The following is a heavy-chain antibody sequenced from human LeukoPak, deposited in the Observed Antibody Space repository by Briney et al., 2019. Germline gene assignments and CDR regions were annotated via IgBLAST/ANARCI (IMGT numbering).Heavy chain of an antibody. CDR2: ISGSDGST. J-gene: IGHJ4*02. CDR3: AKETASDFGGAVDY. Sequence: GGSLRLSCAASGFTFNNYAMSWVRQAPGKGLEWVSAISGSDGSTYYADSVKGRFTISRDNSKNTLYLQINSLRAEDTAVYYCAKETASDFGGAVDYWGQGTLVTVSS. V-gene: IGHV3-23*01. CDR1: GFTFNNYA. D-gene: IGHD3-10*01.